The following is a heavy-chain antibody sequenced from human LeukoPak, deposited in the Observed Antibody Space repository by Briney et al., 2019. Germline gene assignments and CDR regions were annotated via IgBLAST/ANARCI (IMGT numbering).Heavy chain of an antibody. D-gene: IGHD3-10*01. V-gene: IGHV1-69*13. CDR2: IIPLFGTA. CDR3: GRGAWFGEPLFDY. CDR1: GGTLSSYA. J-gene: IGHJ4*02. Sequence: SVKVSCKASGGTLSSYAISWVRQTPRQGLEWMGGIIPLFGTANYAQKFQGRVTITADESTSKAYMELSSLRSEDTAVYYCGRGAWFGEPLFDYWGQGTLVTVSS.